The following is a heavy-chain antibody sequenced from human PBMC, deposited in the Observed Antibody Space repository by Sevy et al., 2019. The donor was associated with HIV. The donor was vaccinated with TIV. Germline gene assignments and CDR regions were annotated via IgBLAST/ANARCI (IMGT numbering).Heavy chain of an antibody. Sequence: GGSLRLSCVASGFTFSSYEMNWVRQAPGKGLEWVSHISNSGSIIYYEDSVKGRFTISRDNAKNSLYLQMNSLRAGDTAVYYCAREDGSRQYFQYWGQGTLVTVSS. CDR1: GFTFSSYE. CDR3: AREDGSRQYFQY. D-gene: IGHD6-13*01. CDR2: ISNSGSII. V-gene: IGHV3-48*03. J-gene: IGHJ1*01.